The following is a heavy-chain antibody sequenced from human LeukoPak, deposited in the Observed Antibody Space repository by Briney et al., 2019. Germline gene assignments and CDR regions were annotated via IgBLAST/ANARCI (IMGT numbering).Heavy chain of an antibody. V-gene: IGHV3-7*01. CDR3: ARDLFGEYSFDS. D-gene: IGHD3-10*01. CDR1: GFTFNRDW. CDR2: IKEDGSEK. Sequence: GGSLRLSCAASGFTFNRDWTAWVRQAPGKGLEWVANIKEDGSEKNYVDSVKGRFTISRDNAKNSLYLQMNSLRAEDTAVYYCARDLFGEYSFDSWGQGTLVTVSS. J-gene: IGHJ4*02.